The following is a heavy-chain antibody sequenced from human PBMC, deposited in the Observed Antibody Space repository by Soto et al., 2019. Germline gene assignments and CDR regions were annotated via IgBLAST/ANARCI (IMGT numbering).Heavy chain of an antibody. CDR3: AKDRDDYRNYGFDY. Sequence: EVQLLESGGGLVPPGGSLRLSCAASGFTFTNYAMTWVRQAPGKGLEWVSISSGSGSGGSTNYADSVKGRFTISRDNSKNTLYLQMNSLRVEDTAVYYCAKDRDDYRNYGFDYWGQGTLVTVSS. J-gene: IGHJ4*02. CDR2: SSGSGSGGST. V-gene: IGHV3-23*01. CDR1: GFTFTNYA. D-gene: IGHD4-4*01.